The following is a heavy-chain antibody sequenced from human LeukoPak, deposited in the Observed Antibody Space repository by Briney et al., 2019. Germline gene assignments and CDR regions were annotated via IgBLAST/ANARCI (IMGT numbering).Heavy chain of an antibody. CDR3: ARDSHSGSFYGMDV. Sequence: GGSLRLSCAASGFTFSSYAMSWVRQAPGKGLEWVSVIYSGGTTYYADSVKGRFTISRDNSKNTVYLQMNSLRVEDMAVYYCARDSHSGSFYGMDVWGQGTTVTVSS. CDR1: GFTFSSYA. J-gene: IGHJ6*02. D-gene: IGHD3-10*01. V-gene: IGHV3-66*01. CDR2: IYSGGTT.